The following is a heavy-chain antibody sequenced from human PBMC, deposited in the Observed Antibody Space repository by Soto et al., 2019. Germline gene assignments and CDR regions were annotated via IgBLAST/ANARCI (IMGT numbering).Heavy chain of an antibody. CDR1: GGSISSSSW. Sequence: SETLSHTCAVSGGSISSSSWCSCVRQTPGKGLEWIGEIYHSGSTNYHPSLMSRVTISVDKSMNELSLRLSSVTAADTAVYYCARLNGYCVGTSCHGYYGMDVWGQGTTVTV. CDR3: ARLNGYCVGTSCHGYYGMDV. CDR2: IYHSGST. J-gene: IGHJ6*02. V-gene: IGHV4-4*02. D-gene: IGHD2-2*03.